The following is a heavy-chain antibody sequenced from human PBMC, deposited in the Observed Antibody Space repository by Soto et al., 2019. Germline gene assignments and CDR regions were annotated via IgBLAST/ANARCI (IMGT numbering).Heavy chain of an antibody. CDR1: GFTVSTYG. V-gene: IGHV3-30*03. CDR2: ISRDGGTK. J-gene: IGHJ4*02. D-gene: IGHD2-8*02. CDR3: TGEVASGY. Sequence: QVQLVESGGGVVQPGRSLRLSCAVSGFTVSTYGMHWVRQAPGKGLEWVAVISRDGGTKYYADSVKGRFTISRDNSRNTMVLEKNRLRGDGRAVYYCTGEVASGYWGQGTLVTVSS.